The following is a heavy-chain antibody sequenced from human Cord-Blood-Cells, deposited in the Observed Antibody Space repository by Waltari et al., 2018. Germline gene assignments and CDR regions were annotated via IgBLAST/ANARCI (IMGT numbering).Heavy chain of an antibody. CDR1: GGSISSYY. CDR3: ARDIVVVPAANWFDP. V-gene: IGHV4-4*07. CDR2: IYTSGST. Sequence: QVQLQESGPGLVKPSETLSLTCTVSGGSISSYYWSWIRQPAGKGLDWIGRIYTSGSTNNNPSRTSRGTMSVATSKNQFVLKLSSVTAADTAVYYCARDIVVVPAANWFDPWGQGTLVTVSS. D-gene: IGHD2-2*01. J-gene: IGHJ5*02.